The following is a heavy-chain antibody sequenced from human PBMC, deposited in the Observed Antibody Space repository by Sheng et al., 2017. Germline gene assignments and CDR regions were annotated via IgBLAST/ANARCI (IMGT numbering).Heavy chain of an antibody. D-gene: IGHD5-18*01. V-gene: IGHV1-69*04. CDR3: ARGGDVDTAMVKGAGSYMDV. CDR2: IIPILGIA. J-gene: IGHJ6*03. CDR1: GGTFSSYA. Sequence: QVQLVQSGAEVKKPGSSVKVSCKASGGTFSSYAISWVRQAPGQGLEWMGGIIPILGIANYAQKFQGRVTITADKSTSTAYMELSSLRSEDTAVYYCARGGDVDTAMVKGAGSYMDVWGKGTTVTVSS.